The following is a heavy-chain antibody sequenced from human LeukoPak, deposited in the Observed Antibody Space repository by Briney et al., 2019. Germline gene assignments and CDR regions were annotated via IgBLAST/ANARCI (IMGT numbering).Heavy chain of an antibody. CDR3: ARDIPSGFYTPDF. J-gene: IGHJ4*02. Sequence: GGSLRLSCVASGFTFSDYWMSWVRQAPGMGLEWVANIERDGDKKNYVDSVKGRFTISRNNARNSLYLQMSSLRVEGTGVYYCARDIPSGFYTPDFWGRGTLVTVSS. CDR2: IERDGDKK. CDR1: GFTFSDYW. D-gene: IGHD5-12*01. V-gene: IGHV3-7*01.